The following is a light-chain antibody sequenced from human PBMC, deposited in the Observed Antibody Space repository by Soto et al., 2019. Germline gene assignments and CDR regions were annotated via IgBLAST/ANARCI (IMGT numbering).Light chain of an antibody. J-gene: IGKJ2*01. V-gene: IGKV3-20*01. CDR2: GAS. CDR1: QSVSSSY. CDR3: QQYGSSPMYT. Sequence: EIVLTQSPGTLSLSPGERATLSCRASQSVSSSYLAWYQQKPGQAPRLLIYGASSTATGIPARFSGSGSGTDFTLIISRLEPEDFAEYYCQQYGSSPMYTFGQGTKLEIK.